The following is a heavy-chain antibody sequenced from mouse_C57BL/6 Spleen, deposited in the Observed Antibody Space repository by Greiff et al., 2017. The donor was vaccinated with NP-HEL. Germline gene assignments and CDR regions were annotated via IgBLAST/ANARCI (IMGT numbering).Heavy chain of an antibody. J-gene: IGHJ4*01. CDR1: GYSFTGYY. Sequence: VQLKQSGPELVKPGASVKISCKASGYSFTGYYMNWVKQSPEKSLEWIGEINPSTGGTTYNQKFKAKATLTVDKSSSTAYMQLKSLTSEDSAVYYCARSGSSYVGAMDYWGQGTSVTVSS. D-gene: IGHD1-1*01. CDR3: ARSGSSYVGAMDY. V-gene: IGHV1-42*01. CDR2: INPSTGGT.